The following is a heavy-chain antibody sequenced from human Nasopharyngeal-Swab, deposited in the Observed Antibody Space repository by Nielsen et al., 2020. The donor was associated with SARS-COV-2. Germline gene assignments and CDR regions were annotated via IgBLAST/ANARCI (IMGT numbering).Heavy chain of an antibody. CDR2: INPSGGST. Sequence: ASVKVSCKASGYTFTTYNVHWVRQAPGQGLEWMGRINPSGGSTSYAQKFQGRVTMTRDTSTSTVYMELSSLRSEDTAVYYCASPHNWGDAFDIWGQGTMVTVSS. CDR1: GYTFTTYN. J-gene: IGHJ3*02. D-gene: IGHD7-27*01. CDR3: ASPHNWGDAFDI. V-gene: IGHV1-46*01.